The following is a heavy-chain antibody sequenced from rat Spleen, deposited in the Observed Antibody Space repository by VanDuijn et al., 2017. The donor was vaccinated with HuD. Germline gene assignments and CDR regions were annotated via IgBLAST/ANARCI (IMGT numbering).Heavy chain of an antibody. CDR3: TRGYAHY. Sequence: EVQLVESGGGLVQPGRSLKLSCVASGFTFNIYWMTWIRQAPGKGLEWVASISPSGGSTYYRDSVKGRFTVSRDNAKSTLYLQMDSLRSEDTTTYYCTRGYAHYWGQGVMVTVSS. V-gene: IGHV5-31*01. CDR1: GFTFNIYW. D-gene: IGHD1-12*01. CDR2: ISPSGGST. J-gene: IGHJ2*01.